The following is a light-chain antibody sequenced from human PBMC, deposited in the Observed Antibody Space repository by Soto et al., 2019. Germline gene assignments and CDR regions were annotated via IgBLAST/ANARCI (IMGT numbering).Light chain of an antibody. V-gene: IGKV3-20*01. Sequence: EIVLTQSPGTLSLSPGERATLSCRASQSVSSIYLAWYQQKPGQAPRLLIYAASSRATGIPDRFSGSGSGTDFTLTISRLEPADFAVYYCQQYGSSPGTFGQGTKVEIK. CDR1: QSVSSIY. CDR2: AAS. J-gene: IGKJ1*01. CDR3: QQYGSSPGT.